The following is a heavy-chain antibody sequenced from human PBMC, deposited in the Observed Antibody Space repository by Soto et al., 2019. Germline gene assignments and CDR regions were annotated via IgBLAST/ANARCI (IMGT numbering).Heavy chain of an antibody. J-gene: IGHJ4*02. CDR1: GYTFISYG. CDR2: ISAYNDNT. D-gene: IGHD5-12*01. V-gene: IGHV1-18*01. CDR3: ARVGSGYDLYYFDY. Sequence: QVQLVQSGAEVKKPGASVKVSCKASGYTFISYGISWVRQAPGQGLEWMGWISAYNDNTHYAQRLHGRVTMTTDTSTSTAYMELRSLRSDDTAVYSCARVGSGYDLYYFDYWGQGTLVTVSS.